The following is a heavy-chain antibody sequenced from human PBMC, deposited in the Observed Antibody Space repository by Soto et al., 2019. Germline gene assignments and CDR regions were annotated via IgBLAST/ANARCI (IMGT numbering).Heavy chain of an antibody. V-gene: IGHV3-23*01. CDR3: TSRSTAGGTGPSGFEI. J-gene: IGHJ3*02. CDR2: ISGSSSYI. D-gene: IGHD6-19*01. Sequence: WIQKNPGKGLEWVSSISGSSSYIHYADSVKGRFTISRDNSKNTLYLQMNSLRVDDTALYYCTSRSTAGGTGPSGFEISGQGTMLTASS.